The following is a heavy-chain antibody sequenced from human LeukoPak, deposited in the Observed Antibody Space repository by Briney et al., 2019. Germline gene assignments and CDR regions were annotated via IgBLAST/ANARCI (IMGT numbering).Heavy chain of an antibody. D-gene: IGHD4-23*01. CDR3: ARGPLATTVVTSDY. CDR2: ISAYNGNT. J-gene: IGHJ4*02. V-gene: IGHV1-18*01. CDR1: VYTFTSYG. Sequence: TSVKVSCKASVYTFTSYGISWVRQAPGQGLEWMGWISAYNGNTNYAQKLQGRVTMTTDTSTSTAYMELRSLRSDDAAVYYCARGPLATTVVTSDYWGQGTLVTVSS.